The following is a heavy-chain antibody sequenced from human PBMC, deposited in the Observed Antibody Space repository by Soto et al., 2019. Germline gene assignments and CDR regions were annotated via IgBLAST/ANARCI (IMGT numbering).Heavy chain of an antibody. Sequence: ASVKVSCKASGYTFTSYGISWVRQAPGQGLEWMGWISAYNGNTNYAQKLQGRVTMTTDTSTSTAYMELRSLRSDDTAVYYCARESNGYCSGGSCYDYYYGTDVWGQGTTVTVSS. CDR1: GYTFTSYG. J-gene: IGHJ6*02. CDR2: ISAYNGNT. V-gene: IGHV1-18*04. CDR3: ARESNGYCSGGSCYDYYYGTDV. D-gene: IGHD2-15*01.